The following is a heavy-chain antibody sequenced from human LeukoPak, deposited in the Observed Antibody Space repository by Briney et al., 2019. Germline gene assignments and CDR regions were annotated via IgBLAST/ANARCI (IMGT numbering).Heavy chain of an antibody. D-gene: IGHD3-16*01. CDR2: VYHTGHT. CDR1: GDSISGYY. CDR3: ARHRFGHLFDY. V-gene: IGHV4-59*01. J-gene: IGHJ4*02. Sequence: ASETLSLTCTVSGDSISGYYWSWIRQPPGKGLEWIGYVYHTGHTHYSPSLKSRVTVSLDTSRNQVSLKLSSVAAADTAVYYCARHRFGHLFDYWGQGTLVIVSS.